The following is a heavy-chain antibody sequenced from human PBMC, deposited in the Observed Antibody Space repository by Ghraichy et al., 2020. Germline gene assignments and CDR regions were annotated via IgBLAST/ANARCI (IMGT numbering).Heavy chain of an antibody. Sequence: GGSLRLSCAASGFTFSSYAVTWVRQAPGKGLDWVSTISGGGGITYYADSVKGRFTISRDNSKNTLYLQMNSLTADDTAVYYCARSQRDNFDYWGQGTLVTVSS. J-gene: IGHJ4*02. D-gene: IGHD2-2*01. CDR2: ISGGGGIT. CDR3: ARSQRDNFDY. V-gene: IGHV3-23*01. CDR1: GFTFSSYA.